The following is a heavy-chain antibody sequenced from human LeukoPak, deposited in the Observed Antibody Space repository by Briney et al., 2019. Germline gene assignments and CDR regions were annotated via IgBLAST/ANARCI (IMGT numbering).Heavy chain of an antibody. CDR1: GYSFTSYW. J-gene: IGHJ5*02. Sequence: GESLKISCKGSGYSFTSYWISWVRQMPGKGLEWMGRIDPSDSYTNYSPSFQGHVTISADKSISTAYLQWHGLKASDTAMYYCARRQGCSSTSCPPDSWGQGTLVTVSS. CDR3: ARRQGCSSTSCPPDS. D-gene: IGHD2-2*01. V-gene: IGHV5-10-1*01. CDR2: IDPSDSYT.